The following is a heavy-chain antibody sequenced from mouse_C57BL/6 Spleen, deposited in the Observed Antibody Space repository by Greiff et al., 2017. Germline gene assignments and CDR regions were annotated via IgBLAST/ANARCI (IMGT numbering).Heavy chain of an antibody. J-gene: IGHJ4*01. V-gene: IGHV1-81*01. CDR2: IYPRSGNT. D-gene: IGHD4-1*01. CDR1: GYTFTSYG. CDR3: ARMAGTGAMDY. Sequence: QVQLQQSGAELARPGASVKLSCKASGYTFTSYGIRWVKQRTGPGLEWIGEIYPRSGNTYYNEKFKGKATLTADKSSSTAYMELRSLTSEDSAVYFCARMAGTGAMDYWGQGTSVTVSS.